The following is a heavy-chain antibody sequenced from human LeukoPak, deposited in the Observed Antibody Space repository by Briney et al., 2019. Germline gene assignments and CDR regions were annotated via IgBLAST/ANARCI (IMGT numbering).Heavy chain of an antibody. CDR1: GFTCSSYS. Sequence: GGSLRRSGAGSGFTCSSYSMNWVRQAPGKGREGGSSISSSSTYIYYADSVKGRFTISSDNANNSLYLQMNSLRAEDTAVYYCARVEAGQQLVPGWFDPWGQGTLVTVSS. D-gene: IGHD6-13*01. J-gene: IGHJ5*02. V-gene: IGHV3-21*04. CDR2: ISSSSTYI. CDR3: ARVEAGQQLVPGWFDP.